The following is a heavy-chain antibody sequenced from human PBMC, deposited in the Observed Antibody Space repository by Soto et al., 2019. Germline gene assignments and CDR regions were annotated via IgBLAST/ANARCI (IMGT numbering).Heavy chain of an antibody. CDR2: IYYSGST. Sequence: PSETLSLTCAVSGGSISSGGYSWSWIRQPPGKGLEWIGYIYYSGSTYYNPSLRSRFTISLDTSKSQFSLKVNSVTAADTAVYYCARVYYDSSGSPDFDLWGQGTLVTVSS. CDR3: ARVYYDSSGSPDFDL. D-gene: IGHD3-22*01. CDR1: GGSISSGGYS. J-gene: IGHJ4*02. V-gene: IGHV4-30-2*05.